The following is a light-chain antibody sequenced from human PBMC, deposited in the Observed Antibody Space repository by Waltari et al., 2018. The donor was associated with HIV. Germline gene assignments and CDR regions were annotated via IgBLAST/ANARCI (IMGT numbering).Light chain of an antibody. CDR1: RNLQTY. V-gene: IGKV1-5*03. CDR2: SSA. Sequence: DIQMTQSPSSLSESVGDRVPITCRASRNLQTYLAWYQQKPGKAPKLLIYSSAILEVGVPSRFGGSVSETEFALTSDGRQAEDSATYYCLEYSTYAPWIFGQGTKVEIK. CDR3: LEYSTYAPWI. J-gene: IGKJ1*01.